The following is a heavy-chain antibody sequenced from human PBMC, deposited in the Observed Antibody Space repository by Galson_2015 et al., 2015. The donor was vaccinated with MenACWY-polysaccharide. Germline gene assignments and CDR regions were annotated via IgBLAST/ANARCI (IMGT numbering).Heavy chain of an antibody. CDR1: GFSFMGYD. J-gene: IGHJ4*02. V-gene: IGHV3-30*18. Sequence: SPKLSYAASGFSFMGYDMTWVRQAAGKGLERVDDVSYEGSKKYYRDSVKGRFIISKVNSKNTMYMQMDSLRIEDKAVYYIVKGAVDSDYWGQGTQVTVSS. CDR3: VKGAVDSDY. D-gene: IGHD5-12*01. CDR2: VSYEGSKK.